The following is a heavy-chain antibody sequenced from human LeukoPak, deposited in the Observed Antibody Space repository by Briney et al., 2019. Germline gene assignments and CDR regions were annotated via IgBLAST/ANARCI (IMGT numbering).Heavy chain of an antibody. Sequence: GGSLRLSCAASGFTFSSYSMNWVRQAPGKGLEWVSSISSSSSYIYYADSVKGRFTVSRDNSKNSLYLQMNSLTAADTAVYYCAKDRSIGTYYTFDHWGQGTLVTVSS. J-gene: IGHJ4*02. CDR3: AKDRSIGTYYTFDH. CDR2: ISSSSSYI. CDR1: GFTFSSYS. V-gene: IGHV3-21*04. D-gene: IGHD1-26*01.